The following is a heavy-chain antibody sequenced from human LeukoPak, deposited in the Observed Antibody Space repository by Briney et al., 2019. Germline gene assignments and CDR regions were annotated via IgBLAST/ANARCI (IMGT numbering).Heavy chain of an antibody. Sequence: PGGSLRLSCAASGFTSSRPWMSWVRQAPGKGLEWLANIKQDGSDKYYVDSVKGRFTISRDNAKNSLYLQMNSLRAEDTAVYYCARDQLRYFDWLKYWGQGTLVTVSS. CDR3: ARDQLRYFDWLKY. CDR2: IKQDGSDK. J-gene: IGHJ4*02. CDR1: GFTSSRPW. V-gene: IGHV3-7*01. D-gene: IGHD3-9*01.